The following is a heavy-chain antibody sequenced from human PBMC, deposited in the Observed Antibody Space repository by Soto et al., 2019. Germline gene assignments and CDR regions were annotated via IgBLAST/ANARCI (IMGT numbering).Heavy chain of an antibody. CDR1: RFIFLNYD. J-gene: IGHJ5*02. D-gene: IGHD3-3*01. CDR3: ARMNPWVHDFWSVYDGGCWFDP. CDR2: VNGGHDNI. Sequence: GASVKVSCKASRFIFLNYDMQWVRQAPGQRLEWMGWVNGGHDNIKCSHKSHGRVTITRDTSATTNYLELNIVRSEDSAVLYCARMNPWVHDFWSVYDGGCWFDPWGQGIPGHRLL. V-gene: IGHV1-3*01.